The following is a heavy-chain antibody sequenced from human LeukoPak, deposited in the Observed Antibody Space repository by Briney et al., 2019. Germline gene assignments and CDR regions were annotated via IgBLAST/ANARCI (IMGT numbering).Heavy chain of an antibody. D-gene: IGHD4-17*01. J-gene: IGHJ4*02. CDR3: TTESLDYGDYVFDY. Sequence: PGGSLRLPCAAAGFTFSNALMSWVRQAPGKGLEWVGRIKRKTDGGTTNYAAPVKGRFTISRDDSKNKLYLQMNSLKTEDTAVYYCTTESLDYGDYVFDYWGQGTLVTVSS. V-gene: IGHV3-15*01. CDR2: IKRKTDGGTT. CDR1: GFTFSNAL.